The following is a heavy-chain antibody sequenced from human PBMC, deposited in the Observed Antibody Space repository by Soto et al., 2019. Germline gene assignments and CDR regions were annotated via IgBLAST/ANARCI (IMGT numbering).Heavy chain of an antibody. CDR3: ARHRRGYSYVGRLYYFDY. J-gene: IGHJ4*02. D-gene: IGHD5-18*01. CDR2: IYYSGST. CDR1: GGSISSSSYY. V-gene: IGHV4-39*01. Sequence: PSETLSLTCTVSGGSISSSSYYWGWIRQPPGKGLEWIGSIYYSGSTYYNPSLKSRVTISVDTSKNQFSLKLSSVTAADTAVYYCARHRRGYSYVGRLYYFDYWGQGTLVTVSS.